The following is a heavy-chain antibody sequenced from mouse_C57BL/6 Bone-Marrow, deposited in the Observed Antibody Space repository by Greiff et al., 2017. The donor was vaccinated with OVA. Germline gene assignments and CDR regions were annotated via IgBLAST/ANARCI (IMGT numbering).Heavy chain of an antibody. CDR1: GFTFSDYY. Sequence: EVQLVESGGGLVQPGGSLKLSCAASGFTFSDYYMYWVRQTPEKRLEGVAYISNGGGSTYYPDTVKGRFTISRDNAKNTLYLQMSRLKSEDTAMYYCARHGYYGSSPWFAYWGQGTLVTVSA. J-gene: IGHJ3*01. CDR3: ARHGYYGSSPWFAY. CDR2: ISNGGGST. D-gene: IGHD1-1*01. V-gene: IGHV5-12*01.